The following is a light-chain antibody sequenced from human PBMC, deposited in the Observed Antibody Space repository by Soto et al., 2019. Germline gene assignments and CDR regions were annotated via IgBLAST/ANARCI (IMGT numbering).Light chain of an antibody. CDR3: SSYAGSNAYV. Sequence: QSALTQPPAAPGSPGQSVTISCTGTSSDVGASNYVSWYQQHPGKGPKLIIHEAITRPSRVPDRFSGSRSGNTASLTVSGLQAEDEADYFCSSYAGSNAYVLGTGTKLTVL. CDR1: SSDVGASNY. CDR2: EAI. J-gene: IGLJ1*01. V-gene: IGLV2-8*01.